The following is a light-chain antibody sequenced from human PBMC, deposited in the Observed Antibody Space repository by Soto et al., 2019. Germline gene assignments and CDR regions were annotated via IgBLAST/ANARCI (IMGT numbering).Light chain of an antibody. CDR3: QQSSSTPQT. V-gene: IGKV1-39*01. CDR2: VAS. J-gene: IGKJ4*01. CDR1: QSIGSY. Sequence: DIQMTQSPSSLSASVGDRVTITCRASQSIGSYLSWYQQKPGKAPKLLINVASTLQSGVPSRISGSGSGTDFTLAISSLQPEDFATYYCQQSSSTPQTFGGGTRVEIK.